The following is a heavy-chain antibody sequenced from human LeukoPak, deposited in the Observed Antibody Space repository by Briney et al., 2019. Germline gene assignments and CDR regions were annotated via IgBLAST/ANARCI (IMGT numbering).Heavy chain of an antibody. CDR1: GFTFDDHA. D-gene: IGHD1-1*01. V-gene: IGHV3-9*01. J-gene: IGHJ3*02. CDR3: VRNMGYNWNDVQDAFDN. CDR2: ISWNSGNI. Sequence: PGGSLRLSCAASGFTFDDHAMHWVRQAPGKGLEWVAGISWNSGNIAYADSVKGRFTISRDNAKNSLYLQMNSLRSEDTALYYCVRNMGYNWNDVQDAFDNWGQGTMVIVSS.